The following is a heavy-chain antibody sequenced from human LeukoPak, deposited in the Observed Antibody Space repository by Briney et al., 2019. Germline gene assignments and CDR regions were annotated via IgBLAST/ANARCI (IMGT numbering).Heavy chain of an antibody. J-gene: IGHJ3*02. D-gene: IGHD4-17*01. V-gene: IGHV4-39*07. CDR2: IYYSGST. Sequence: SETLSLTCTVSGGSISSSSYYWGWIRQPPGKGREWIGSIYYSGSTYYNPSLKSRVTISVDTSKNQFSLKLSSVTAADTAVYYCARSTHDYGDPRDAFDIWGQGTMVTVSS. CDR1: GGSISSSSYY. CDR3: ARSTHDYGDPRDAFDI.